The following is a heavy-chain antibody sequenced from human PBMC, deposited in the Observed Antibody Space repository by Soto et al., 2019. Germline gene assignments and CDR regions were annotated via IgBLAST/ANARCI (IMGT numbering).Heavy chain of an antibody. J-gene: IGHJ4*02. CDR1: GFTFSSYG. Sequence: EVQLLESGGGLVQPGGSLRLSCTASGFTFSSYGMNWVRQAPGKGLEWVSGISGSGGSTYYADSVKGRFTISRDKSKNTLYLQMNSLRAEDTAIYYCAKGSSRDYGGYFDYWGQGTLVTVSS. D-gene: IGHD4-17*01. CDR2: ISGSGGST. V-gene: IGHV3-23*01. CDR3: AKGSSRDYGGYFDY.